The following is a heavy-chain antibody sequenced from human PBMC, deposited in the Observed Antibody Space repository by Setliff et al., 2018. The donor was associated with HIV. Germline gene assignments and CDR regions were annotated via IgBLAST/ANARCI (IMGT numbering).Heavy chain of an antibody. CDR3: ARPGQHSYCSGGSCYSAGHGAFDI. CDR2: IYPGDSDT. Sequence: GESLKISCKGSGYDFTDYWIGWVRQMPGKGPEWMGIIYPGDSDTRYSPSFQGQVTISADKSISTAYLQWSSLKASDTAMYYCARPGQHSYCSGGSCYSAGHGAFDIWGQGTMVTVSS. D-gene: IGHD2-15*01. CDR1: GYDFTDYW. V-gene: IGHV5-51*01. J-gene: IGHJ3*02.